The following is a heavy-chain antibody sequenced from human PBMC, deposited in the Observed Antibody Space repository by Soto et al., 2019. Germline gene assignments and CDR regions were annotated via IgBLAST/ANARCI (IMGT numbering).Heavy chain of an antibody. V-gene: IGHV3-23*01. CDR1: GFSFFSYA. CDR2: ISGSGGHT. CDR3: AKIEMGWFAH. D-gene: IGHD2-8*01. J-gene: IGHJ5*02. Sequence: GGSLRLSCTGSGFSFFSYAMSWVRQAPGKGLEWVSTISGSGGHTYYADSVKGRFVVSRDNDKNTVYLHMSSLTGEDTAVYFCAKIEMGWFAHWGQGTQVTVSS.